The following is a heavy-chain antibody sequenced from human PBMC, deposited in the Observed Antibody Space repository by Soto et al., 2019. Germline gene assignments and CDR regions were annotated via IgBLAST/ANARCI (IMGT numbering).Heavy chain of an antibody. D-gene: IGHD6-6*01. CDR2: INPSGGST. V-gene: IGHV1-46*01. CDR1: GYTFTSYY. Sequence: GSGKVSCDASGYTFTSYYMHWVRQAPGQGLEWMGIINPSGGSTSYAQKFQGRVTMTRDTSTSTVYMELSSLRSEDTAVYYCARSPSSSPKDYWGQGTLVTVSS. J-gene: IGHJ4*02. CDR3: ARSPSSSPKDY.